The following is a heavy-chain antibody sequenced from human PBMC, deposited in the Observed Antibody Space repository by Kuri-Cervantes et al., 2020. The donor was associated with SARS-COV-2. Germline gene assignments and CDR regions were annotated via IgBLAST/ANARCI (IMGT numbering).Heavy chain of an antibody. Sequence: GSLRLSCIVSGGSISNHYWSWIRQPPGKGLEWIGDVYKSGSSNSNPSLKSRVTISVDTSKNQFSLRLSSVTAADTAVYYCATEVGATNFDHWGQGSLVTVSS. CDR3: ATEVGATNFDH. CDR1: GGSISNHY. D-gene: IGHD1-26*01. V-gene: IGHV4-59*11. J-gene: IGHJ4*02. CDR2: VYKSGSS.